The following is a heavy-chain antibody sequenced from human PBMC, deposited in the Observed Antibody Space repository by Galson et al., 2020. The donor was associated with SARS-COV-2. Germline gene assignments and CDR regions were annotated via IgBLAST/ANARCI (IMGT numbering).Heavy chain of an antibody. CDR3: AREENFFLVVTATRMCYFDY. D-gene: IGHD2-21*02. CDR1: GGSFSGYY. Sequence: SQTLSLTYAVYGGSFSGYYCSWIRQPPGKGLERIREINSSESTHNNTSLKRRIPITVDTSKNNFSLKLSSVTAADTAVYYCAREENFFLVVTATRMCYFDYWGRGTLATVSS. V-gene: IGHV4-34*01. J-gene: IGHJ4*02. CDR2: INSSEST.